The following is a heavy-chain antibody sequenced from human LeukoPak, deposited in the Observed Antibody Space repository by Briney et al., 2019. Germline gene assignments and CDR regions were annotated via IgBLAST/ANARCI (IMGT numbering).Heavy chain of an antibody. CDR2: FDPEDGET. CDR1: GYTLTELS. V-gene: IGHV1-24*01. Sequence: ASVKVSCKVSGYTLTELSMHWVRQAPGKGLEWMGGFDPEDGETIYAQKFQGRVTMTRDTSTGTAYLELSSLRSEDSAVYYCVRTPPNWGADFWGQGTLVTVSS. J-gene: IGHJ4*02. CDR3: VRTPPNWGADF. D-gene: IGHD7-27*01.